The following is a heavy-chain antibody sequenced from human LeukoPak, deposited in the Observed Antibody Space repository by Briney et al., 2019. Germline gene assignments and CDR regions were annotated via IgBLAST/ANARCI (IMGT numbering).Heavy chain of an antibody. Sequence: PGGSLRLSCAAYGFSLSGYWMSWVRQAPGKGLEWVARLHADGNEKYFVHSVKGRFTVSRDNAKNSLYLQMNSLRVEDTAVYYCASIGYYDFWSVPDAFDIWGQGTMVTVSS. V-gene: IGHV3-7*01. CDR2: LHADGNEK. CDR1: GFSLSGYW. J-gene: IGHJ3*02. CDR3: ASIGYYDFWSVPDAFDI. D-gene: IGHD3-3*01.